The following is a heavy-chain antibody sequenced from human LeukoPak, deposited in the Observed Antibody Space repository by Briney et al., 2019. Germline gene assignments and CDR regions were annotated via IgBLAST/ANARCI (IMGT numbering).Heavy chain of an antibody. Sequence: LGESLKISCKGSGYSVTTYWIGWVRQMPGKGLEWMGIIYPGDSDTTYSPSFQGQVTISADKSISTAYLQWSSLKASDSAMYYCGRIPAAGSLKGSFDIWGQGTMVTVSS. CDR3: GRIPAAGSLKGSFDI. J-gene: IGHJ3*02. V-gene: IGHV5-51*01. CDR1: GYSVTTYW. CDR2: IYPGDSDT. D-gene: IGHD6-13*01.